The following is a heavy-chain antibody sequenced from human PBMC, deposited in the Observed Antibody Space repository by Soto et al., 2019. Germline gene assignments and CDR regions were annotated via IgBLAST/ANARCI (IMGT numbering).Heavy chain of an antibody. CDR1: GFTFSSYA. V-gene: IGHV3-23*01. J-gene: IGHJ4*02. D-gene: IGHD6-13*01. Sequence: EVQLLESGGGLVQHGGSLRLSCAASGFTFSSYAMSWVLQAPGKGLEWVSAISGSGGSTYYADSVKGRFTISRDNSKNTLYLQMNSLRAEDTAVYYCAKAIAAAGTWDYWGQGTLVTVSS. CDR3: AKAIAAAGTWDY. CDR2: ISGSGGST.